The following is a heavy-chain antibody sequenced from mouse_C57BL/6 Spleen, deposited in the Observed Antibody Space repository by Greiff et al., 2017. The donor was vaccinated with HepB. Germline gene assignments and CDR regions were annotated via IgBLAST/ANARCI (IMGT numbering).Heavy chain of an antibody. Sequence: VQLQQSGAELVRPGASVTLSCKASGYTFTDYEMHWVKQTPVHGLEWIGAIDPETGGTAYNQKFKGKAILTADKSSSTAYMELRSLTSEDSAVYYCSFITTVVDYAMDYWGQGTSVTVSS. V-gene: IGHV1-15*01. J-gene: IGHJ4*01. CDR3: SFITTVVDYAMDY. CDR1: GYTFTDYE. D-gene: IGHD1-1*01. CDR2: IDPETGGT.